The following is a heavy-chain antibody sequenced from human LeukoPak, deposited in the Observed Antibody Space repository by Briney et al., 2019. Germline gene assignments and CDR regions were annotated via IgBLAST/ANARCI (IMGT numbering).Heavy chain of an antibody. Sequence: QSGGSLRLSCAASGFTFSSYWMSWVRQAPGKGLEWVANIKQDGSEKYYVDSVKGRFTISRDNSKNTLYLQMNSLRAEDTAVYYCAKGLLVVVITTSFDYWGQGTLVTVSS. CDR3: AKGLLVVVITTSFDY. J-gene: IGHJ4*02. CDR2: IKQDGSEK. V-gene: IGHV3-7*01. D-gene: IGHD3-22*01. CDR1: GFTFSSYW.